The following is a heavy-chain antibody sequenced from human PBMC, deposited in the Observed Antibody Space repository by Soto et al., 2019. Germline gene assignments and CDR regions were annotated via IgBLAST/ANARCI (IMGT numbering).Heavy chain of an antibody. CDR2: IIPIFGTA. CDR3: ARSKWLYYYGSGSLPNSYGMDV. CDR1: GGTFSSYA. D-gene: IGHD3-10*01. V-gene: IGHV1-69*13. Sequence: ASVKVSCKASGGTFSSYAISWARQAPGQGLEWMGGIIPIFGTANYAQKFQGRVTITADESTSTAYMELSSLRSEDTAVYYCARSKWLYYYGSGSLPNSYGMDVWGQGTTVTVSS. J-gene: IGHJ6*02.